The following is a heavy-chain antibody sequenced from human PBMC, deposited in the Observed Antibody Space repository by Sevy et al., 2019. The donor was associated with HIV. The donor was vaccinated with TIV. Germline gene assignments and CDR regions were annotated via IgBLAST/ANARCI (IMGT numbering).Heavy chain of an antibody. J-gene: IGHJ5*02. V-gene: IGHV3-23*01. Sequence: GGSLRLSCAVSGFTFTAYPMAWVRQGPGKGLEWVSAITRTGEATHYADSVKGRFTISRGDSKSILYLQMNRLKADDTAIYYCLKRKWDPSPGQDNWFDPWGQGTLVTVSS. CDR1: GFTFTAYP. D-gene: IGHD1-1*01. CDR2: ITRTGEAT. CDR3: LKRKWDPSPGQDNWFDP.